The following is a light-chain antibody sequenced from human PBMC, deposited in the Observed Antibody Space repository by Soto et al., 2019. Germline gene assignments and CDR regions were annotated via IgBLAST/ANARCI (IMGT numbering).Light chain of an antibody. CDR3: RQYAGSPST. CDR1: QTVTSNY. J-gene: IGKJ1*01. Sequence: EIVLTQSPGTLSLSPGERATLSCRASQTVTSNYLAWYQRKPGQAPRLLIYGASSRATDIPDRIIGSGSGTDFTLTITRLEQEDFAVYFCRQYAGSPSTFGQGTKVEIK. CDR2: GAS. V-gene: IGKV3-20*01.